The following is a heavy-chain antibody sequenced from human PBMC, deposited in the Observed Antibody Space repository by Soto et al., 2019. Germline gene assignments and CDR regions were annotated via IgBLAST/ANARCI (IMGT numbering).Heavy chain of an antibody. CDR3: ARAMVVTQNWFDP. CDR2: IYSSGST. CDR1: GGSISSYY. Sequence: SETLSLTCTVSGGSISSYYWSWIRQPPGKGLEWIGYIYSSGSTNYNPSLKSRVTISVDTSKSQFSLKLSSVTAADTAVYYCARAMVVTQNWFDPWGQGTLVTVSS. V-gene: IGHV4-59*12. J-gene: IGHJ5*02. D-gene: IGHD2-21*02.